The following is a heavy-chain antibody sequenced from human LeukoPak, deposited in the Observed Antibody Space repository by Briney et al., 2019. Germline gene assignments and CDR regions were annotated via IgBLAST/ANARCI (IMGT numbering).Heavy chain of an antibody. CDR1: GGSISSYY. D-gene: IGHD3-3*01. CDR3: ARGAADFWSGYLDY. V-gene: IGHV4-59*01. Sequence: SETLSLTCTVSGGSISSYYWSWIRQPPGKGLEWIGYIYYSGSTNYNPSLKSRVTISVDTSKNQFSLKLSSVTAADTAVYYCARGAADFWSGYLDYWGQGTLVTVSS. J-gene: IGHJ4*02. CDR2: IYYSGST.